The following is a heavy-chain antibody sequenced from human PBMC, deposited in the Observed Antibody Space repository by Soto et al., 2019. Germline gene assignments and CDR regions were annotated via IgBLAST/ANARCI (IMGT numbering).Heavy chain of an antibody. J-gene: IGHJ4*02. D-gene: IGHD1-1*01. CDR1: GFTFSSYD. CDR3: AKSLYNDNGGPKDH. V-gene: IGHV3-23*01. Sequence: EVQLLESGGGLVQPGGSLRLSCVGSGFTFSSYDMTWVRQAPGKGLEWVSSFSFYGRRDNTYYADSVKGRFTISRDNSRNTVYLQKDNLRVEDTAVYYCAKSLYNDNGGPKDHWGQGTLVTVSS. CDR2: FSFYGRRDNT.